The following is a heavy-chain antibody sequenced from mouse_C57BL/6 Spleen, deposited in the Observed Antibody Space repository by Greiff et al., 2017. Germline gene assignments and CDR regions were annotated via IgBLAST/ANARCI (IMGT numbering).Heavy chain of an antibody. J-gene: IGHJ2*01. CDR2: ISYDGSN. CDR3: AREALYYYFDY. CDR1: GYSITSGYY. D-gene: IGHD1-1*01. V-gene: IGHV3-6*01. Sequence: EVKLQESGPGLVKPSQSLSLTCSVTGYSITSGYYWNWIRQFPGNKLEWMGYISYDGSNNYNPSLKNRISITRDTSKNQFFLKLNSVTTEDTATYYCAREALYYYFDYWGQGTTLTVSS.